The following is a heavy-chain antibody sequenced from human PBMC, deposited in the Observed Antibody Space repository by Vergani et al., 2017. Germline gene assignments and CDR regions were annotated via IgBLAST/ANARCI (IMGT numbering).Heavy chain of an antibody. CDR1: GFTFSSYG. Sequence: QVQLVESGGGVVQPGGSLRLSCAASGFTFSSYGMHWVRQAPGKGLEWVAFIRYDGSNKYYADSVKGRFTISRDNSKNTLYLQMNSLRAEDTAVYHCAKAGIRRMAAYYFDYWGQGTLVTVSS. J-gene: IGHJ4*02. CDR3: AKAGIRRMAAYYFDY. V-gene: IGHV3-30*02. D-gene: IGHD5-24*01. CDR2: IRYDGSNK.